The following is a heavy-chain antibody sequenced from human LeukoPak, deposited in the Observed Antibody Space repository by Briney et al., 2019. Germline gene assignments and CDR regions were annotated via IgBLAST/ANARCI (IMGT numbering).Heavy chain of an antibody. CDR3: AAVFNDYGDPRIDY. Sequence: SETLSLNCTVSGGSISSGGYYWSWLRQPPGKGLEWIGYIYYTGSTNYNPSLKSRVTISVDTSKNQFSLKLSSVTAADTAVYYCAAVFNDYGDPRIDYWGQGTLVTVSS. V-gene: IGHV4-61*08. D-gene: IGHD4-17*01. CDR2: IYYTGST. CDR1: GGSISSGGYY. J-gene: IGHJ4*02.